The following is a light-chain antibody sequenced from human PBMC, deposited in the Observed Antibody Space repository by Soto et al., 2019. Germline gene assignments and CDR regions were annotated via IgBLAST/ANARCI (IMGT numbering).Light chain of an antibody. CDR3: QQYGSSGYT. CDR2: GAS. V-gene: IGKV3-20*01. Sequence: EIVLTQSPGTLSLSPGERATLSCRASRSVSSSYLAWYQQKPGQAPRLLIYGASSRATGIPDRFSGSGSGTDFTLTINRLEPEDFAVYYRQQYGSSGYTFGQGTKLEIK. CDR1: RSVSSSY. J-gene: IGKJ2*01.